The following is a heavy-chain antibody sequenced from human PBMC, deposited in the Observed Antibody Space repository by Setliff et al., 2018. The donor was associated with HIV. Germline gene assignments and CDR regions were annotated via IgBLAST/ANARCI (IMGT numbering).Heavy chain of an antibody. CDR2: IIHSGST. V-gene: IGHV4-34*12. J-gene: IGHJ6*03. CDR3: ARHRDPPGSRWIYYYYYMDL. Sequence: SETLSLTCAVYGGSFSDYYWSWIRQPPGKGLEWIGEIIHSGSTNCNPSLKSRVTISVDTSKNQFSLKLNSVTAADTAVYYCARHRDPPGSRWIYYYYYMDLWGEGTTVTVSS. CDR1: GGSFSDYY. D-gene: IGHD6-13*01.